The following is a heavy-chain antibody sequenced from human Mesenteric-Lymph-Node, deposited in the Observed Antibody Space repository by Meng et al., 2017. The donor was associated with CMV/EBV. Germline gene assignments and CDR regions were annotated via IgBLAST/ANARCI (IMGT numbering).Heavy chain of an antibody. CDR3: ATYTTRSYDY. Sequence: LTCAVASGSSSSSNWWNWVRRSPGKGLEWIGEIYHSGSTNYNPSLKSRVTISVDKSKNQFSLNLSSVTAADTAVYYCATYTTRSYDYWGQGTLVTVSS. V-gene: IGHV4-4*02. D-gene: IGHD3-16*01. J-gene: IGHJ4*02. CDR1: SGSSSSSNW. CDR2: IYHSGST.